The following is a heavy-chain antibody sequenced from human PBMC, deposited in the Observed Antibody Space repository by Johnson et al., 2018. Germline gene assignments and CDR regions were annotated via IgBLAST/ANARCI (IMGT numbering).Heavy chain of an antibody. J-gene: IGHJ6*03. CDR3: AIPDGGNRDYDMDV. D-gene: IGHD4-23*01. Sequence: QVQLQESGPGLVKPSETLSLTCTVSGGSISSSSYYWGWIRQPPGKGLEWIGSLYYSGSTYYNPSLKSRVTISVDTSKNQFSLKLSSVTAADTAVYYCAIPDGGNRDYDMDVWGKGTTVTVSS. CDR1: GGSISSSSYY. CDR2: LYYSGST. V-gene: IGHV4-39*07.